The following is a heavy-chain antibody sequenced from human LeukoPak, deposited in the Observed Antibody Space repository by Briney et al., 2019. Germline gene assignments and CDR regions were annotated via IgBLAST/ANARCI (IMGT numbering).Heavy chain of an antibody. J-gene: IGHJ4*02. CDR2: ISTSSSYI. Sequence: GGSLRLSCAASGFTFSNYGMDWVHQAPGKGLEWVSSISTSSSYIFYADSVKGRFTISRDNSKNTLYLQMNSLRAEDTAVYYCARRAGAYSHPYDYWGQGTLVTVSS. CDR1: GFTFSNYG. D-gene: IGHD4/OR15-4a*01. CDR3: ARRAGAYSHPYDY. V-gene: IGHV3-21*04.